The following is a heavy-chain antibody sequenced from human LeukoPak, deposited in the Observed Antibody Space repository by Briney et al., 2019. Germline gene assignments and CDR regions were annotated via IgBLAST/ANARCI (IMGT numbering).Heavy chain of an antibody. CDR1: GVPISTYY. D-gene: IGHD2-2*02. CDR3: ARGVPAAIQELSAFDI. V-gene: IGHV4-59*01. J-gene: IGHJ3*02. Sequence: SETLSLTCSVSGVPISTYYWSWLRQSPGKGLEWIAYVYYNGDIMYNPSLKSRVTISLDTSKNQFSLSMTSVTAADTAVYYCARGVPAAIQELSAFDIWGQGTMVTVSS. CDR2: VYYNGDI.